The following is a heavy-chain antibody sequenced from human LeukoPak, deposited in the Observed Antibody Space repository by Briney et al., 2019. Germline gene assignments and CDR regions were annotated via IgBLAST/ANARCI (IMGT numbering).Heavy chain of an antibody. D-gene: IGHD1-1*01. V-gene: IGHV3-30*07. Sequence: GGSLRLSCAASGFTFSSYAMHWVRQAPGKGLEWVAVISYDGSNKYYADSVKGRFTISRDNSKNTLYLQMNSLRAEDTAVYYCAERLSDGWYFDLWGRGTLVTVSS. CDR1: GFTFSSYA. CDR3: AERLSDGWYFDL. CDR2: ISYDGSNK. J-gene: IGHJ2*01.